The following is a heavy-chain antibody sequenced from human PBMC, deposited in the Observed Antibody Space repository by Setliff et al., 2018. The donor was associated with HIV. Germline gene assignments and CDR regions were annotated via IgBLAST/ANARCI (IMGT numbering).Heavy chain of an antibody. D-gene: IGHD2-2*02. V-gene: IGHV4-61*09. CDR3: ARDPRAPRTIRAFDI. CDR2: IYTRGST. J-gene: IGHJ3*02. CDR1: GGPISSGSHY. Sequence: SETLSLTCNVSGGPISSGSHYWSWVRQPAGKGLEWIGQIYTRGSTNYNPSLKSRVSISIDTSKNQFSLKLRYVTAADTAVYYCARDPRAPRTIRAFDIWGRGTMVTVAS.